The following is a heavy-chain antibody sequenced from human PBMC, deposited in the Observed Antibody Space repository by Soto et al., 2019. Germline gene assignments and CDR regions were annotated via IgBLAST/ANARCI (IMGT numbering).Heavy chain of an antibody. V-gene: IGHV3-30-3*01. CDR1: GFTFSSYA. CDR3: ARDAGYSSGWLDY. Sequence: QVQLVESGGGVVQPGRSLRLSCAASGFTFSSYAMHWVRQAPGKGLEWVAVISYDGSNKYYADSVKGRFTISRDNSKNTLYLQMNSLRAEDTAVYYCARDAGYSSGWLDYWGQGTLVTVSS. CDR2: ISYDGSNK. D-gene: IGHD6-19*01. J-gene: IGHJ4*02.